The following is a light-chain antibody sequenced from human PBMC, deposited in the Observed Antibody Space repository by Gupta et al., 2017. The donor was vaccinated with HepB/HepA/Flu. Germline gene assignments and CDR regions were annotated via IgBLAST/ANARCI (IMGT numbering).Light chain of an antibody. CDR1: QSVSSI. CDR3: QQERNSPST. Sequence: EIVLTQSPGTLSLSPGEGATLSCRASQSVSSILAWYQQKPGQAPRLLIHGASNRATGIPDRFSGSGSGTDFTLTISRLEPEDFAVYYCQQERNSPSTFGQGTKVEVK. J-gene: IGKJ1*01. V-gene: IGKV3-20*01. CDR2: GAS.